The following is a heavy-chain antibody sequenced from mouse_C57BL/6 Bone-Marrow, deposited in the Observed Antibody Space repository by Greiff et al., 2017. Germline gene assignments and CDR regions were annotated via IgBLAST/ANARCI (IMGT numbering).Heavy chain of an antibody. CDR2: SRNKANDYTT. J-gene: IGHJ3*01. CDR3: AREASDGDGGFAY. Sequence: EVQLVESGGGLVQSGRSLRLSCATSGFTFSDFYMEWVRQAPGKGLEWIAASRNKANDYTTEYSASVKGRFIVSRDTSQSILYLQLNALRAEDTAIYYCAREASDGDGGFAYWGQGTLVTVSA. D-gene: IGHD3-3*01. V-gene: IGHV7-1*01. CDR1: GFTFSDFY.